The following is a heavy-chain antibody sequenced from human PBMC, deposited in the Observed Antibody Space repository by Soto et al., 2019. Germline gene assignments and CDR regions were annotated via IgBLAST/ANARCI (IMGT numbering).Heavy chain of an antibody. CDR2: IHYTGST. J-gene: IGHJ4*02. D-gene: IGHD2-8*01. Sequence: QLQLQESGPGLVKPSETLSLTCSVSGDSISSNNYYCGWIRQPPGKGLEWIGSIHYTGSTHYNPSLKSRVTMSVDTSKSQFSVKLSSVTAADTAVYYCARHPGYAVPTVYATHYFNYWGQGILVTVST. CDR3: ARHPGYAVPTVYATHYFNY. V-gene: IGHV4-39*01. CDR1: GDSISSNNYY.